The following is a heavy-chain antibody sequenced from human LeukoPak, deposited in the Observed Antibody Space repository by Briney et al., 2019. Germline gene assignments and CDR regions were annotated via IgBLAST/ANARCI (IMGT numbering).Heavy chain of an antibody. J-gene: IGHJ4*02. CDR1: GYTFTSYG. V-gene: IGHV1-18*01. Sequence: GASVKVSCKASGYTFTSYGISWVRQAPGQGLEWMGWISAYNGNTNYAQKLQGRVTMTTDTSTSTAYMELRSLRSDDTAVYYCARDHECCSGGSCSQAFDYWGQGTLVTVSS. CDR2: ISAYNGNT. D-gene: IGHD2-15*01. CDR3: ARDHECCSGGSCSQAFDY.